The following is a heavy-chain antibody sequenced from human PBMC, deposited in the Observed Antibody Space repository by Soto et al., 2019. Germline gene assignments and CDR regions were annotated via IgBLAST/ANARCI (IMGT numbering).Heavy chain of an antibody. CDR3: ATQRGLLWFGELFFDY. CDR1: GGTFSSYA. D-gene: IGHD3-10*01. V-gene: IGHV1-69*13. J-gene: IGHJ4*02. CDR2: IIPIFGTA. Sequence: EASVKVSCKASGGTFSSYAISWVRQAPGQGLEWMGGIIPIFGTANYAQKFQGRVTITADESTSTAYMELSSLRSEDTAVYYCATQRGLLWFGELFFDYWGQGTLVTVSS.